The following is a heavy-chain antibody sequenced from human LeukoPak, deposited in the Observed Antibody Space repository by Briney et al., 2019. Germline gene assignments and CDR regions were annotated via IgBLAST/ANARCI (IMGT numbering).Heavy chain of an antibody. CDR1: GGSFSGYY. V-gene: IGHV4-34*01. J-gene: IGHJ3*02. CDR2: INHSGST. D-gene: IGHD3-16*02. CDR3: AREFPGDDYVWGSYRYDAFDI. Sequence: PSETLSLTCAVYGGSFSGYYWSWIRQPPGKGLEWIGEINHSGSTNYNPSLKSRVTISVDTSKNQFSLKLSSVTAADTAVYYCAREFPGDDYVWGSYRYDAFDIWGQGTMVTVSS.